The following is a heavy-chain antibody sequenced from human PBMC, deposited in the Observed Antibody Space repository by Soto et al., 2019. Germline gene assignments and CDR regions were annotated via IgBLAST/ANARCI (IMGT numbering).Heavy chain of an antibody. Sequence: PPETLSLTCTVSGGSISSSSYYWGWIRQPPGKGLEWIGSIYYSGSTYYNPSLKSRVTISVDTSRNQFSLKLSSVTAEDTAVYYCARRGIYGDSSDYWGQGNLVT. CDR3: ARRGIYGDSSDY. CDR2: IYYSGST. D-gene: IGHD4-17*01. CDR1: GGSISSSSYY. J-gene: IGHJ4*02. V-gene: IGHV4-39*01.